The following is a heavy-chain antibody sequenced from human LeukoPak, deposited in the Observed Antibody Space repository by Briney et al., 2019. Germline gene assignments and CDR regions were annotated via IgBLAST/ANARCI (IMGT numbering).Heavy chain of an antibody. V-gene: IGHV4-4*07. Sequence: PSETLSLTCTVSGGSISSYYWSWIRQPAGKGLEWIGRIYTSGSTNYNPSLKSRVTMSVDTSKNQFSLKLSSVPAADTAVYYCARGSFWSGYSPNWFDPWGQGTLVIVSS. CDR2: IYTSGST. CDR1: GGSISSYY. J-gene: IGHJ5*02. CDR3: ARGSFWSGYSPNWFDP. D-gene: IGHD3-3*01.